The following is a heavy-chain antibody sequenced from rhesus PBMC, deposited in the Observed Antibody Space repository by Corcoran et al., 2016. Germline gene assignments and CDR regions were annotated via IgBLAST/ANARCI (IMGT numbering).Heavy chain of an antibody. CDR1: VGSLSGCYD. CDR3: ARNYNFWSSYYSFDS. V-gene: IGHV4-76*01. CDR2: ILGSTGST. Sequence: QVQLQEAGPGLVKPSETLSLTCYVSVGSLSGCYDWRWISTPPGRGLEWIGYILGSTGSTDYNPSLKNRVTFSRDTSKNQFSLKLSSVTAADTAVYYCARNYNFWSSYYSFDSWGQGVLVTVSS. J-gene: IGHJ4*01. D-gene: IGHD3-3*01.